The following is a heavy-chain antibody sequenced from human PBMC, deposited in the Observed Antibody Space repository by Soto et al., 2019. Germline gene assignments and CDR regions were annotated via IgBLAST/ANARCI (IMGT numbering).Heavy chain of an antibody. D-gene: IGHD2-15*01. J-gene: IGHJ5*02. CDR1: GGTFSSYT. V-gene: IGHV1-69*02. CDR2: IISILGIA. CDR3: ARVVGALGHWFDP. Sequence: SVKVSCKASGGTFSSYTISWVRQAPGQGLEWMGRIISILGIANYAQKFQGRVTITADKSTSTAYMELSSLRSEDTAVYYCARVVGALGHWFDPWGQGTLVTVSS.